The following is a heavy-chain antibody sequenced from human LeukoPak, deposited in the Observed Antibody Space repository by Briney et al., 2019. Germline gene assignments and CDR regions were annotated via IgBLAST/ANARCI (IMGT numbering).Heavy chain of an antibody. Sequence: PSETLSLTCTVSGGSISSYYWSWIRQPAGKGLEWIGRIYTSGSTNYNPSLKSRVTMSVDTSKNQFSLKLSSVTAADTAVYYCAREIGSSWYAVDAFDIWGRGTMVTVSS. J-gene: IGHJ3*02. D-gene: IGHD6-13*01. V-gene: IGHV4-4*07. CDR2: IYTSGST. CDR3: AREIGSSWYAVDAFDI. CDR1: GGSISSYY.